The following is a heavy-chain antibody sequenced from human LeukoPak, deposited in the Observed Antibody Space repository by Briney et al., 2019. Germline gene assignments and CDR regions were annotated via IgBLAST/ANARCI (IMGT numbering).Heavy chain of an antibody. CDR1: GGSVSSGYYY. CDR3: ARDRGWEVFDY. D-gene: IGHD1-26*01. V-gene: IGHV4-61*01. Sequence: TSETLSLTCTVSGGSVSSGYYYWSWIRQSPGRGLEWIGNMYYSGTTTYNPSLKSRVTISRDTSKNQFSLNLSSVTSLDTALYYCARDRGWEVFDYWGQGILVTVSS. J-gene: IGHJ4*02. CDR2: MYYSGTT.